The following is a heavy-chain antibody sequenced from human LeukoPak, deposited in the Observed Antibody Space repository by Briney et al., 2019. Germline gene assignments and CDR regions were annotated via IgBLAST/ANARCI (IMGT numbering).Heavy chain of an antibody. Sequence: SETLSLTCTVSGDSFTSVTDYWAWIRQPPGKGLEWIGSIYYSGSTYYNPSLKSRVTISVDTSKNQFSLKLSSVTAADTAVYYCARELGGDYGSGSYYRSLGYWGQGTLVTVSS. CDR2: IYYSGST. J-gene: IGHJ4*02. CDR1: GDSFTSVTDY. V-gene: IGHV4-39*07. CDR3: ARELGGDYGSGSYYRSLGY. D-gene: IGHD3-10*01.